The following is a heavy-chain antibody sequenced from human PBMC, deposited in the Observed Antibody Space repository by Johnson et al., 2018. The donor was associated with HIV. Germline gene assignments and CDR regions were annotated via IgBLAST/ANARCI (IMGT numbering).Heavy chain of an antibody. CDR3: AKEGADYNFWSGYSSNAFDI. V-gene: IGHV3-33*06. D-gene: IGHD3-3*01. CDR2: IQSDETTK. Sequence: VHLVESGGGLVQPGRSLRLSCAASGFTFDDYAMHWVRQAPGKGLEWVAVIQSDETTKYYADSVKARFTISRDNSKNTLYLQMNSLRAEDTAVNYCAKEGADYNFWSGYSSNAFDIWGQGTMVTVSS. J-gene: IGHJ3*02. CDR1: GFTFDDYA.